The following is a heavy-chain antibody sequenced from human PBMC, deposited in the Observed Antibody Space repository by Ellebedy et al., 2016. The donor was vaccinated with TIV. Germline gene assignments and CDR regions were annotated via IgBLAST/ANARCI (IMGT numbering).Heavy chain of an antibody. CDR2: TIPIYGTS. D-gene: IGHD1-26*01. CDR1: GGTFSRYC. Sequence: AASVKVSCKASGGTFSRYCNSWVRQAPGQGLEWMGWTIPIYGTSSYAQKFQGRVTITVDKFTSTAYMELSSRRSEDTAVYYCARAIGELHLGGMDVWGQGTTATVSS. V-gene: IGHV1-69*06. J-gene: IGHJ6*02. CDR3: ARAIGELHLGGMDV.